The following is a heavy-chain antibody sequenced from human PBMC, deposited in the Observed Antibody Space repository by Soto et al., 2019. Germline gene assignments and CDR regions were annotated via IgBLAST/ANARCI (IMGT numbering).Heavy chain of an antibody. D-gene: IGHD3-10*01. V-gene: IGHV3-7*01. CDR3: ARPYYYGSGSYWTYHYGMDV. CDR1: GFTFSSYW. Sequence: PGGSLRLSCAASGFTFSSYWMSWVRQAPGKGLEWVANIKQDGSEKYYVDSVKGRFTISRDNAKNSLYLQMNSLRAEDTAVYYCARPYYYGSGSYWTYHYGMDVWGQGTTVTVSS. J-gene: IGHJ6*02. CDR2: IKQDGSEK.